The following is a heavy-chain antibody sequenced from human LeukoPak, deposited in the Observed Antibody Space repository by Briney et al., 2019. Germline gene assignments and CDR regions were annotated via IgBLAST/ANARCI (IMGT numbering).Heavy chain of an antibody. V-gene: IGHV3-33*01. CDR2: IWYDGSNK. J-gene: IGHJ6*02. CDR3: TTAPFYYYYYGMDV. CDR1: GFTFSSYG. Sequence: HPGGSLRLSCAASGFTFSSYGMHWVRQAPGKGLEWVAVIWYDGSNKYYADSVKGRFTISRDNSKNTLYLQMNSLKTEDTAVYYCTTAPFYYYYYGMDVWGQGTTVTVSS.